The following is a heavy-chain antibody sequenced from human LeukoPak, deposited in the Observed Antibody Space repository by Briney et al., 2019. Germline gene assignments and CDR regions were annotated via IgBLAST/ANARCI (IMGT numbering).Heavy chain of an antibody. D-gene: IGHD2-2*01. V-gene: IGHV3-21*04. CDR2: ISSSSSYI. CDR1: GFTFSSYT. J-gene: IGHJ4*02. CDR3: AKDSDQISISGPFDY. Sequence: PGGSLRLSCAASGFTFSSYTMNWVRQAPGKGLEWVSSISSSSSYIYYADSVKGRFTISRDSSKNTLYLQLHSLRADDTAVYFCAKDSDQISISGPFDYWGQGTLVTVSS.